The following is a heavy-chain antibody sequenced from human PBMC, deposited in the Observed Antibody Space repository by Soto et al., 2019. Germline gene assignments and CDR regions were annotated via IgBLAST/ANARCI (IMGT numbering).Heavy chain of an antibody. CDR1: RGSFSGYF. J-gene: IGHJ4*02. CDR3: ARGGRYSGYDIDY. D-gene: IGHD5-12*01. Sequence: NPSSTLSLTCAVYRGSFSGYFWSWIRQPPGKGLEWIGEIYHSGNSNYNPSLRSRVTISVDTSKNQFSLKLSSVTAADTAVYYCARGGRYSGYDIDYWGQGTLVTVSS. V-gene: IGHV4-34*01. CDR2: IYHSGNS.